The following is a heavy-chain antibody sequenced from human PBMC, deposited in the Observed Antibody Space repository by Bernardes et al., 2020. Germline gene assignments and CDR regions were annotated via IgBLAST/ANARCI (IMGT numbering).Heavy chain of an antibody. J-gene: IGHJ5*02. D-gene: IGHD3-3*01. CDR1: GFSLSTSGVG. CDR3: AHRPYDFWSGYSGGWFDP. V-gene: IGHV2-5*02. Sequence: SGPTLVTPTQTLTLTCTFSGFSLSTSGVGVGWIRQPPGKALEWLALIYWDDDKRYSPSLKSRLTITKDTSKNQVVLTMTNMDPVDTATYYCAHRPYDFWSGYSGGWFDPWGQGTLVTVSS. CDR2: IYWDDDK.